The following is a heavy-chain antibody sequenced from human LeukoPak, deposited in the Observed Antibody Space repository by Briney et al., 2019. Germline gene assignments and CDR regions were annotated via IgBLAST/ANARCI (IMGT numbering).Heavy chain of an antibody. D-gene: IGHD4-17*01. CDR3: ARGDADYGNYYFDY. V-gene: IGHV4-31*03. J-gene: IGHJ4*02. Sequence: SETLSLTCTVSGGSISSGGYYWSWIRQHPGKGLEWIGYIYCSGSTYYNPSLKSRVTISVDTSKNQFSLKLSSVTAADTAVYYCARGDADYGNYYFDYWGQGTLVTVSS. CDR1: GGSISSGGYY. CDR2: IYCSGST.